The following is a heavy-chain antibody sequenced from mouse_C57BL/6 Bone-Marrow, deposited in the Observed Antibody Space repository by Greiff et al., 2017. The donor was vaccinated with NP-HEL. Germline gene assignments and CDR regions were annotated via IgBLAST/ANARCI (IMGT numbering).Heavy chain of an antibody. J-gene: IGHJ3*01. CDR2: ISYDGSN. CDR3: ARDYGSSTGFAY. CDR1: GYSITSGYY. Sequence: VQLVESGPGLVKPSQSLSLTCSVTGYSITSGYYWNWIRQFPGNKLEWMGYISYDGSNNYNPSLKNRISITRDTSKNQFFLKLNSVTTEDTATYYCARDYGSSTGFAYWGQGTLVTVSA. V-gene: IGHV3-6*01. D-gene: IGHD1-1*01.